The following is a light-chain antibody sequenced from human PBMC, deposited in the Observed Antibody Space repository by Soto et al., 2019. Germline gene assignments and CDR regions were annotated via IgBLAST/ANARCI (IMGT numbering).Light chain of an antibody. CDR3: QQTRSYPSP. CDR2: ETY. Sequence: IQLTQSPSSLSASVGDRVTITCRASQGIDSYLAWYQQRPGKVPQLLIYETYILQSGVSSRFSGSGSGTDFSLTISSLQAEDFATYSCQQTRSYPSPFGGGTKVVIK. V-gene: IGKV1-9*01. CDR1: QGIDSY. J-gene: IGKJ4*01.